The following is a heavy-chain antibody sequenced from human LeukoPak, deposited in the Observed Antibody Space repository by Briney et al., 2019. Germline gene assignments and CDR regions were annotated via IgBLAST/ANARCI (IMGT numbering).Heavy chain of an antibody. Sequence: ASVKVSCKASGYTFTSYGISWVRQAPGQGLEWMGWISAYNGNTNYAQKLQGRVTMTRDMSTSTVYMELSSLRSEDTAVYYCAREVVAGTFYFDYWGQGTLVTVSS. CDR1: GYTFTSYG. D-gene: IGHD6-19*01. CDR2: ISAYNGNT. V-gene: IGHV1-18*01. CDR3: AREVVAGTFYFDY. J-gene: IGHJ4*02.